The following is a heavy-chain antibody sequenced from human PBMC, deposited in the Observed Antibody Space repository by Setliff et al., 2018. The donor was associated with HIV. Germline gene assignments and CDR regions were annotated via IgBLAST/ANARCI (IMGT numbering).Heavy chain of an antibody. CDR2: INTNTGNP. CDR1: GYTFTTYA. J-gene: IGHJ5*02. V-gene: IGHV7-4-1*02. Sequence: ASVKVSCKASGYTFTTYAMNWVRQAPGQGPEWMGWINTNTGNPRYAQGFTERFVFSVDTSGSTAYLQINSLKSKDTAMYYCARAGRLTYYNLWSGRGWFDPWGQGTLVTVSS. D-gene: IGHD3-3*01. CDR3: ARAGRLTYYNLWSGRGWFDP.